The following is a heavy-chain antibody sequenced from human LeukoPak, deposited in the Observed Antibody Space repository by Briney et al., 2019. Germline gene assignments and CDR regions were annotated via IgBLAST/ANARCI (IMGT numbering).Heavy chain of an antibody. CDR3: AKPYDTSGNYWAPFDY. J-gene: IGHJ4*02. D-gene: IGHD3-22*01. Sequence: PGGSLRLSCAASGFTFSTYAMTWVRQAPGKGLERVSAIGGTGDSTYYADSVKGRFTFSRDNSKNTLYLQMNSLRAEDTAIYYCAKPYDTSGNYWAPFDYWGQGTLVTVSS. V-gene: IGHV3-23*01. CDR2: IGGTGDST. CDR1: GFTFSTYA.